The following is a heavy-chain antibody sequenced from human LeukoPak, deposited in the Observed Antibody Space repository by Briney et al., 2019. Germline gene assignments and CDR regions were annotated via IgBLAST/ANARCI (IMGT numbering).Heavy chain of an antibody. Sequence: SQTLSLTWAISGDSVSGNSVTWHWIRQSPSRGLEWLGRTYYMSEWYTTYAASVKSRITITPDTFKNQFSLQLKSVTPEDTAVYFCAREQSWTTGFDIWGQGTMVTVSS. V-gene: IGHV6-1*01. CDR2: TYYMSEWYT. CDR1: GDSVSGNSVT. CDR3: AREQSWTTGFDI. D-gene: IGHD2-8*02. J-gene: IGHJ3*02.